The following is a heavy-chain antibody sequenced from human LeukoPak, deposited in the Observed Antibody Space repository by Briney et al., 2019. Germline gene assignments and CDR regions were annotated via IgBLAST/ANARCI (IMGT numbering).Heavy chain of an antibody. V-gene: IGHV4-34*01. D-gene: IGHD2-2*01. CDR3: ARASRATFGYMDV. CDR2: INHSGST. Sequence: SETLSLTCAVYGGSFSGYYWSWIRQPPGKGLEWIGEINHSGSTNYNPSLKSRVTISVDTSKNQFSLKLSSVTAPDTAVYYCARASRATFGYMDVWGKGTTVTVSS. CDR1: GGSFSGYY. J-gene: IGHJ6*03.